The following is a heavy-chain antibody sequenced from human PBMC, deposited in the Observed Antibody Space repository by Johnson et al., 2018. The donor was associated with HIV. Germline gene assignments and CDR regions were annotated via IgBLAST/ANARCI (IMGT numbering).Heavy chain of an antibody. V-gene: IGHV3-30*18. Sequence: QVQLVESGGGVVQPGRSLRLSCAASGLTFSSYGMHWVRQAPGKGLEWVAVISYDGSKKYYAGSVKGRFTISRDNSKNTLYLQMNSPRAEDTAVYYCAKGYIPAGTARKWDRRDAFDIWGQGTMVTVSS. CDR1: GLTFSSYG. D-gene: IGHD1-7*01. J-gene: IGHJ3*02. CDR2: ISYDGSKK. CDR3: AKGYIPAGTARKWDRRDAFDI.